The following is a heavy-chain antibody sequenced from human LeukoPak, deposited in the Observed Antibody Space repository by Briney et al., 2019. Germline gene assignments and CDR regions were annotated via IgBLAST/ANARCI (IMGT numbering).Heavy chain of an antibody. V-gene: IGHV3-23*01. D-gene: IGHD4-23*01. Sequence: GGSLRLSCAASGFTFSTYGMSWVRQAPGKGLEWLSLISGRDDNTYYADSVEGRFTISRDNSKNTLYLQMNSLRAEDTAVYYCARPLGTVVTPLDYWGQGTLVTVSS. CDR1: GFTFSTYG. CDR3: ARPLGTVVTPLDY. CDR2: ISGRDDNT. J-gene: IGHJ4*02.